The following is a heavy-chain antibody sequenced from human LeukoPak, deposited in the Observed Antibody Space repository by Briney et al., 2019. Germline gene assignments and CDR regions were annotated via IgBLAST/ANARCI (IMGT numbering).Heavy chain of an antibody. CDR2: ISGSGGST. J-gene: IGHJ4*02. Sequence: GGSLRLSCAASGFTFNSYAMNWVRQAPGKGLEWVSTISGSGGSTYYADSVKGRFTISRDNSKNTLYLQMNSLRSEDTAVYYCAKDFSWSFDYCGQGTLVTVSS. CDR1: GFTFNSYA. CDR3: AKDFSWSFDY. V-gene: IGHV3-23*01.